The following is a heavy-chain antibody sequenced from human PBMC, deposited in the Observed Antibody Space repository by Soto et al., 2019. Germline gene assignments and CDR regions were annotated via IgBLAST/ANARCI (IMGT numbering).Heavy chain of an antibody. V-gene: IGHV3-74*01. CDR3: TRGPRPTSTGTGDF. CDR1: GFTFSMYW. CDR2: INDDGIST. Sequence: GGSLRLSCAASGFTFSMYWMHWVRQVPGKGPEWVSRINDDGISTNYADSVKGRFTISRDNAKNTLYLQMNALRVEDTGVYYCTRGPRPTSTGTGDFWGKGTLVTVSS. J-gene: IGHJ4*02. D-gene: IGHD1-1*01.